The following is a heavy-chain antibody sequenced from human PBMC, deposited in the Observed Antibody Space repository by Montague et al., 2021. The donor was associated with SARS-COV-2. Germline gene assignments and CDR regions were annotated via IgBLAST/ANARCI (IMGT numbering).Heavy chain of an antibody. CDR1: GDSVDNYW. CDR3: ARDLEDGYGGLDY. J-gene: IGHJ4*02. D-gene: IGHD4-23*01. Sequence: SETLSLTCTVSGDSVDNYWWSWIRQPPGKGLEWIGYIYFTGKTDYNPSLKSRVTISIDTSKNEISLTLNSVTAADTAVYYCARDLEDGYGGLDYWGQGTLVTVSS. CDR2: IYFTGKT. V-gene: IGHV4-59*02.